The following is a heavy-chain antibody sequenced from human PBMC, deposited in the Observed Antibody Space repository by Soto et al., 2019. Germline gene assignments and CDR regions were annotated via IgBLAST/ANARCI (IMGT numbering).Heavy chain of an antibody. D-gene: IGHD3-10*01. V-gene: IGHV4-59*01. CDR2: IYYSGST. J-gene: IGHJ1*01. CDR3: AGPGVRGPFQH. Sequence: QVQLQESGPGLVKPSETLSLTCTVSGGSISSYYWSWIRQPPGKGLEWIGYIYYSGSTNYNPSLKSRVTISVDTSKNQFSLKLSSVTAADTAVYYCAGPGVRGPFQHWGQGTLVTVSS. CDR1: GGSISSYY.